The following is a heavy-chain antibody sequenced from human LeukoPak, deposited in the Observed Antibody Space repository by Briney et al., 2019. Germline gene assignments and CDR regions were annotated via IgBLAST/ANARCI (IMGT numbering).Heavy chain of an antibody. V-gene: IGHV3-30*04. CDR2: ISYDESNK. CDR3: ARDLRPFGDLGLFDY. D-gene: IGHD3-10*01. J-gene: IGHJ4*02. Sequence: GGSLRLSCAASGCTFSSYAMHWVRQAPGKGLEWVAVISYDESNKYYAASVKGRFTIHRDNFKNTLYLQLNSPRAEDTAVYYCARDLRPFGDLGLFDYWGQGTLVTVSS. CDR1: GCTFSSYA.